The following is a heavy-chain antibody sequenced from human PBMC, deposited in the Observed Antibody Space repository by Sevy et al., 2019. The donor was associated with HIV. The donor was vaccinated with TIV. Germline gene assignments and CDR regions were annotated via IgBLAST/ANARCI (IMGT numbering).Heavy chain of an antibody. D-gene: IGHD1-1*01. CDR1: GYTLTDHY. V-gene: IGHV1-2*02. CDR3: ARDRTGAERFDY. Sequence: ASVKVSCKASGYTLTDHYLHWVRQAPGQGLDWVGWINPNSGDTKYAQKFQGRVTMTRDTSISTAYMELNRLRSDDTAVYYCARDRTGAERFDYWGQGTLVTVSS. J-gene: IGHJ4*02. CDR2: INPNSGDT.